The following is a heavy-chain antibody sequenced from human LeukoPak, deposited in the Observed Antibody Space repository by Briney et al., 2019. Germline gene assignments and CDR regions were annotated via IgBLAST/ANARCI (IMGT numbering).Heavy chain of an antibody. V-gene: IGHV4-31*03. J-gene: IGHJ4*02. CDR1: GGSISSGGYY. CDR3: ARAPYFWSGSHIDY. D-gene: IGHD3-3*01. CDR2: IYYSGST. Sequence: SETLSLTCTVSGGSISSGGYYWSWIRQHPGKGLEWIGYIYYSGSTYYNPSLKSRVTISVDTSKNQFSLKLSSVTAADTAVYYCARAPYFWSGSHIDYWDQGTLVTVSS.